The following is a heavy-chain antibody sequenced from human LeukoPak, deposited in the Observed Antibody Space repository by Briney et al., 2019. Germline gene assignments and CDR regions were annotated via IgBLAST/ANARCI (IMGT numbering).Heavy chain of an antibody. D-gene: IGHD6-6*01. CDR2: INPNSGGT. J-gene: IGHJ6*03. Sequence: ASVKVSCKASGYTFTGYYMHWVRQAPGQGLEWMGWINPNSGGTNYAQKFQGRVTMTRDTSISTAYMELNSLRAEDTAVYYCARGSYYYYYMDVWGKGTTVTVSS. V-gene: IGHV1-2*02. CDR3: ARGSYYYYYMDV. CDR1: GYTFTGYY.